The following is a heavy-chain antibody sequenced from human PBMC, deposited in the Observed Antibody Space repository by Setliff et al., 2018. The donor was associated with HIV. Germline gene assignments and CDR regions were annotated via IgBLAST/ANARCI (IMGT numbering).Heavy chain of an antibody. CDR2: IWYDGSNK. J-gene: IGHJ4*02. CDR1: GFTFSSYG. Sequence: LRLSCAASGFTFSSYGMHWVRQAPGKGLEWVAVIWYDGSNKYYADSVKGRFTISRDNSKNTLYLQMNSLRAEDTALYYCAKGNDPFSYEIFGATTYFDYWGQGSLVTVSS. V-gene: IGHV3-33*06. CDR3: AKGNDPFSYEIFGATTYFDY. D-gene: IGHD3-3*01.